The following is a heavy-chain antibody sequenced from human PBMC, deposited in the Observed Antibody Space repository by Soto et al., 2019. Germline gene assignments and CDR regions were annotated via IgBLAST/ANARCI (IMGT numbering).Heavy chain of an antibody. CDR3: ARRGDYCSSTSCYTPFDY. CDR2: SYYSGST. D-gene: IGHD2-2*02. Sequence: QLQLQESGPGLVKPSETLSLTCTVSGGSISSSSYYWGWIRQPPGKGLEWIGSSYYSGSTYYNPSLKSRVTISVDTSKNQFSLKLSSVTAADTAVYYCARRGDYCSSTSCYTPFDYWGQGTLVTVSS. CDR1: GGSISSSSYY. J-gene: IGHJ4*02. V-gene: IGHV4-39*01.